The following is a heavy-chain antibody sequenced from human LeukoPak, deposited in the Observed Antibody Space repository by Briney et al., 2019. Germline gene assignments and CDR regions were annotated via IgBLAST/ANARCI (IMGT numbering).Heavy chain of an antibody. J-gene: IGHJ4*02. CDR2: IYHSGST. CDR3: ARGRYYDSSGYYYGHYFDY. V-gene: IGHV4-30-2*01. Sequence: SETLSLTCAVSGGSISSGGYSWSWIRQPPGKGLEWIGYIYHSGSTYYNPSLKSRVTISVDRSKNQFSLKLSSVTAADTAVYYCARGRYYDSSGYYYGHYFDYWGQGTLVTVSS. D-gene: IGHD3-22*01. CDR1: GGSISSGGYS.